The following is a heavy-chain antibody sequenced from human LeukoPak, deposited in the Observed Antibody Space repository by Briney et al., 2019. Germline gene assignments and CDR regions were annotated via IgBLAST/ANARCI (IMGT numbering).Heavy chain of an antibody. V-gene: IGHV4-34*01. CDR1: GGSFSGYY. CDR2: INHSGST. Sequence: SETLSLTCAVYGGSFSGYYWSWIRQLPGKGLEWIGEINHSGSTNYNPSLKSRVTISVDTSKNQFSLKLSSVTAADTAVYYCARTSIVGARLYYFDYWGQGTLVTVSS. J-gene: IGHJ4*02. CDR3: ARTSIVGARLYYFDY. D-gene: IGHD1-26*01.